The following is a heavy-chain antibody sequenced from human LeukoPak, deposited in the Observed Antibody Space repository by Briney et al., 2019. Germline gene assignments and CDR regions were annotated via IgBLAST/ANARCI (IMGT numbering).Heavy chain of an antibody. CDR2: ISGNNDNP. CDR1: GYTFSNFG. V-gene: IGHV1-18*01. Sequence: ASVTVSCKASGYTFSNFGISWVRQAPGQGLEWMGWISGNNDNPNYGQKFQGRLTVTTDSPTSTAYMELRNLRSDDTAVYYCARDGTSTDDYWGQGTLVTVSS. J-gene: IGHJ4*02. CDR3: ARDGTSTDDY. D-gene: IGHD2-2*01.